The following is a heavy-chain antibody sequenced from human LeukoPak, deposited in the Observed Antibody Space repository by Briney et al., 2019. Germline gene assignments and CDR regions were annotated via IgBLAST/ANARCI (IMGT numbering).Heavy chain of an antibody. CDR2: IDYSGST. CDR3: ASGDPGGPNDY. J-gene: IGHJ4*02. CDR1: GVSFRSYY. V-gene: IGHV4-59*01. D-gene: IGHD1-14*01. Sequence: SETLSLTCTVSGVSFRSYYWSCIRQPPGKGLEWIGYIDYSGSTNYNPSLKSRVTMSVDTSRNQFSLKLSSVSAADTAMYYCASGDPGGPNDYWGQGTLVTVSS.